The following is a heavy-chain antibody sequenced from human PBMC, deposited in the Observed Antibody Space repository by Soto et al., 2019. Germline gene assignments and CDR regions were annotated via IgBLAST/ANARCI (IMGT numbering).Heavy chain of an antibody. Sequence: QVQLVESGGGVVQPGRSLRLSCAVSGFTFNSHAMHWVRQAPGKGLEWVAVISYGGANNYSADSVEGRFTISRDNSQNKLALQMNRLRPEDMADYYSGRRPRCCNYSSCYTIDYWGQGTMVTVSS. CDR3: GRRPRCCNYSSCYTIDY. J-gene: IGHJ4*01. V-gene: IGHV3-30*03. D-gene: IGHD2-2*02. CDR2: ISYGGANN. CDR1: GFTFNSHA.